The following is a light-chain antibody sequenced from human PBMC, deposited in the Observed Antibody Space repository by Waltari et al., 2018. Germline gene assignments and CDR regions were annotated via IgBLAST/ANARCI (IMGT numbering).Light chain of an antibody. CDR3: SAYTTSVTLV. V-gene: IGLV2-14*03. CDR1: CSDVGAYDY. J-gene: IGLJ1*01. CDR2: DVS. Sequence: QSALTQPASVSGSPGQSITISCTGTCSDVGAYDYVSWYQQHPGKAPQLMIYDVSNRPSGISNRFSGSKSGNTASLSISGLQTEDEAEYYCSAYTTSVTLVFGTGTKVTVL.